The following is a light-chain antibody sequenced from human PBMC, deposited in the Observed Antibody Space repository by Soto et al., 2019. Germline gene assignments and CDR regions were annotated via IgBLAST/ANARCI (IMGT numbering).Light chain of an antibody. J-gene: IGLJ3*02. CDR2: GNN. CDR1: TSNIGAGYA. V-gene: IGLV1-40*01. Sequence: QSVLTQPPSVSRSPGQRVTISCTGSTSNIGAGYAVHWYQQLPGTAPKLLIYGNNNRPSGVPDRFSGSKSVTSASLAITGLQAEDEADYYCQSYDNSLTGSWVFGGGTKLTVL. CDR3: QSYDNSLTGSWV.